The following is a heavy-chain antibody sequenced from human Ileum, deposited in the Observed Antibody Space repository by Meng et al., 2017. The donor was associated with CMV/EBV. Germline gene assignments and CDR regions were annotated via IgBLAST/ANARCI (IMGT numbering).Heavy chain of an antibody. V-gene: IGHV1-18*01. CDR2: ISAYSGDT. Sequence: ASVKVSCKASNYTFTSYGISWVRQAPGQGLEWMGWISAYSGDTNYAQKLQGRVTMTTDTSTSTAYMELRSLRSDDTAVYYCARHSCSTSSCHFDFWGQGTLVTVSS. J-gene: IGHJ4*02. CDR3: ARHSCSTSSCHFDF. D-gene: IGHD2-2*01. CDR1: NYTFTSYG.